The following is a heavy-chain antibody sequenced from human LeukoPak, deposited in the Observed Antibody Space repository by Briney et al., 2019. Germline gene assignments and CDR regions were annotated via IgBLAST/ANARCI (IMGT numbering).Heavy chain of an antibody. CDR2: ISGSGGST. Sequence: PGGSLRLSCAASGFTFSSYAMSWVRQAPGEGREWVSAISGSGGSTYYADSVKGRFTISRDNSKNTLYLQMNSLRAEDTAVYYCAKDRAGIHGMDVWGQGTTVTVSS. CDR1: GFTFSSYA. J-gene: IGHJ6*02. D-gene: IGHD6-19*01. V-gene: IGHV3-23*01. CDR3: AKDRAGIHGMDV.